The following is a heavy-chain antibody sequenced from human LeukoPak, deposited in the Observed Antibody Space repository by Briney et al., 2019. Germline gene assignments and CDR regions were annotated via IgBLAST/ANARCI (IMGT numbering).Heavy chain of an antibody. V-gene: IGHV4-34*01. CDR1: GGSFSGYY. CDR3: ARHIRTSSGWYGGGMDV. CDR2: INHSGST. D-gene: IGHD6-19*01. Sequence: SETLSLTCAVYGGSFSGYYWSWIRQPPGKGLEWIGEINHSGSTNYNPSLKSRVTISVDTSKNQFSLKLSSVTAADTAVYYCARHIRTSSGWYGGGMDVWGKGTTVTIFS. J-gene: IGHJ6*04.